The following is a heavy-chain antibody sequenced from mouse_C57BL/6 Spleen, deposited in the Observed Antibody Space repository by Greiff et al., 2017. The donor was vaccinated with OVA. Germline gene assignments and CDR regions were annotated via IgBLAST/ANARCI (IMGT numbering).Heavy chain of an antibody. V-gene: IGHV1-69*01. Sequence: QVQLQQPGAELVMPGASVKLSCKASGYTFTSYWMHWVKQRPGQDLEWIGEIDPSDSYTNYNQKFKGKSTLTVDKSSSTAYMQLSSLTSEDSAVYYCARRGFDYWGQGTTLTVSS. CDR2: IDPSDSYT. CDR1: GYTFTSYW. CDR3: ARRGFDY. J-gene: IGHJ2*01.